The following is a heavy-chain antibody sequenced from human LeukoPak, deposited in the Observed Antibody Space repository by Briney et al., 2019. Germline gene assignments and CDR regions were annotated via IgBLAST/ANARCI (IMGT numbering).Heavy chain of an antibody. CDR2: INTNTGNP. V-gene: IGHV7-4-1*02. CDR1: GYTFTSFA. Sequence: ASVKVSCKASGYTFTSFAMNWVRQAPGQGLEWIGWINTNTGNPTYAQGFTGRFVFSLDTSVSTAYLQISSLKAEDTAVYYCARETAMVKFDYWGQGTLVTVSS. D-gene: IGHD5-18*01. J-gene: IGHJ4*02. CDR3: ARETAMVKFDY.